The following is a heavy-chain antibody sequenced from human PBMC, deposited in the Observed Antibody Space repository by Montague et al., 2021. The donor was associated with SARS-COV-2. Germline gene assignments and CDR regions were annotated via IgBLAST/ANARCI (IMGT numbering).Heavy chain of an antibody. Sequence: SLRLSCAASGFTVSDNFVSWVRQAPGKGLEWVAVVYSGGSTLYADSVKGRFYIYRDASKNALHLQMNSLRAEDTAVYYCARGSAIVRPKTEYGMDVWGQGATVTVSS. D-gene: IGHD1-26*01. V-gene: IGHV3-53*01. CDR3: ARGSAIVRPKTEYGMDV. CDR1: GFTVSDNF. J-gene: IGHJ6*02. CDR2: VYSGGST.